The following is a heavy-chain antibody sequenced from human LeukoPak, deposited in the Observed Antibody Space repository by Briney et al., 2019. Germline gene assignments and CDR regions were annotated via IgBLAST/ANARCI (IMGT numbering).Heavy chain of an antibody. CDR2: FNPEDGET. CDR1: GYIFSELS. J-gene: IGHJ4*02. D-gene: IGHD4-17*01. CDR3: AADGAGDYLNH. Sequence: ASVKVSCKVSGYIFSELSMHWVRQAPGQGLEWMGGFNPEDGETFYAQKFQGRVNMTEDTSTDTAYMELSSLSYDDTAVYYCAADGAGDYLNHWGQGTLVTVSS. V-gene: IGHV1-24*01.